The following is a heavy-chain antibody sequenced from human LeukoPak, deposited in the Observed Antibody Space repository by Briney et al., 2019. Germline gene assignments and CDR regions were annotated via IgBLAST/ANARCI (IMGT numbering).Heavy chain of an antibody. D-gene: IGHD6-13*01. Sequence: GGSLRLSCAASGFTFSNYGMHWVRQAPGKGLEWVAFIRYDGSDRYYADSVKGRFTISRDNAKNSLYLQMNSLRAEDTALYYCAKGSSSSWYGISDYWGQGTLVTVSS. J-gene: IGHJ4*02. CDR1: GFTFSNYG. CDR3: AKGSSSSWYGISDY. CDR2: IRYDGSDR. V-gene: IGHV3-30*02.